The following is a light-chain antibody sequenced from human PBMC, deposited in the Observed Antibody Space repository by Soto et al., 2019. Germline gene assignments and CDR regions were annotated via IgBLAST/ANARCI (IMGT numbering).Light chain of an antibody. V-gene: IGKV1-5*03. CDR2: KAS. CDR3: QQYDNYSWA. J-gene: IGKJ1*01. CDR1: HSIDDW. Sequence: DIQMTQSPSTLSASVGDRVTITCRASHSIDDWLAWYQHKPGKAPNLLIYKASILVRGVPSRFSGSGSGTEFTLTISSLQPDDFATYYCQQYDNYSWAFGQGTKVESK.